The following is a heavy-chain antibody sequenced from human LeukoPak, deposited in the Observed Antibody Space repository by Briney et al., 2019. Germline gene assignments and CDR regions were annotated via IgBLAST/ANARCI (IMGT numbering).Heavy chain of an antibody. J-gene: IGHJ4*02. CDR2: IASNGSST. D-gene: IGHD5-12*01. Sequence: GGSLRLSCAASGFTFSSYWMNWVRQAPGKELVWVSRIASNGSSTNYADSVKGRFTISRDNAKNTLYLQMSSLRAEDTAVYYCAKGGATICDNWGQGTLVTVSS. CDR3: AKGGATICDN. CDR1: GFTFSSYW. V-gene: IGHV3-74*01.